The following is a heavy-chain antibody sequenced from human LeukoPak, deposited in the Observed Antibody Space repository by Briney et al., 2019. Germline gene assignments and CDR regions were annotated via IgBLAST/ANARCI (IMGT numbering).Heavy chain of an antibody. CDR3: ARDTNGDGWFDP. Sequence: GGSLRLSCAASGFTFSSYEMNWVRQAPGKGLVWVSYISSSGSTIYYADSVKGRFTISRDNAKNSLYLQMNSLRAEDTSVYYCARDTNGDGWFDPWGQGTLVTVSS. CDR1: GFTFSSYE. J-gene: IGHJ5*02. CDR2: ISSSGSTI. D-gene: IGHD4-17*01. V-gene: IGHV3-48*03.